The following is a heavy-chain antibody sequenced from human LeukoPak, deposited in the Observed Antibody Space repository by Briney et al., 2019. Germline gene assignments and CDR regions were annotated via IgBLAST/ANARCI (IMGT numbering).Heavy chain of an antibody. CDR2: IRYDGSNK. CDR3: ANGYCTNGVCYPYYYYYMDV. J-gene: IGHJ6*03. D-gene: IGHD2-8*01. V-gene: IGHV3-30*02. Sequence: PGGSLRLTCAASGFTFSSYGIHWVRQAPGKGLEWVAFIRYDGSNKYYADSVRGRFTISRDNSKNTLYLQMNLRADDTAVYYCANGYCTNGVCYPYYYYYMDVWGKGTTVTVSS. CDR1: GFTFSSYG.